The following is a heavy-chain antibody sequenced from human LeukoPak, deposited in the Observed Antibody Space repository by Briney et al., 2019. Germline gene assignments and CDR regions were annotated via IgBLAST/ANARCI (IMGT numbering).Heavy chain of an antibody. V-gene: IGHV1-46*01. J-gene: IGHJ3*01. CDR3: ARDAPQWRNAFDF. D-gene: IGHD6-19*01. Sequence: GASVKVSCKASGYTFTSYYMHWVRQAPGQGLEWMGIINPSGGSTSYAQNFQGRVSMTRDTSTSTIYMELSSLRSEDTAVYYCARDAPQWRNAFDFWGQGTMVTVSS. CDR1: GYTFTSYY. CDR2: INPSGGST.